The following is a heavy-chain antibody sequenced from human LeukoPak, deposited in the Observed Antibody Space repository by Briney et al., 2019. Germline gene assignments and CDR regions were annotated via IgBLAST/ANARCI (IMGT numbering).Heavy chain of an antibody. CDR3: ATDDFWYFDL. V-gene: IGHV3-15*01. Sequence: GGSLRLSCAASGFTFSSYAMSWVRQAPGKGLESVGRIKSKIEGGSTDYAAPVKGRFTISRDDSKNTLYLQMNSLKTEDTAVYYCATDDFWYFDLWGRGTLVIVSS. CDR1: GFTFSSYA. CDR2: IKSKIEGGST. J-gene: IGHJ2*01. D-gene: IGHD2-21*02.